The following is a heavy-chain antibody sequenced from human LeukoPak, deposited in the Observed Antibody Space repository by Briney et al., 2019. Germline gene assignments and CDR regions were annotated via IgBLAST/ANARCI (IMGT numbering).Heavy chain of an antibody. J-gene: IGHJ5*02. V-gene: IGHV3-30-3*01. Sequence: EWVAVISYDGSNKYYADSVKGRFTISRDNSKNTLYLQMNSLRAEDTAVYYCAREGETYWFDPWGQGTLVTVSS. CDR3: AREGETYWFDP. CDR2: ISYDGSNK. D-gene: IGHD3-16*01.